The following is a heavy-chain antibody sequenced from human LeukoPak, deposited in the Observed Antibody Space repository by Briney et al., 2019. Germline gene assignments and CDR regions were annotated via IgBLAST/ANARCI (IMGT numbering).Heavy chain of an antibody. CDR2: IYYSGST. Sequence: SETLSLTCTVSGGSISSYYWSWIRQPPGKGLEWIGYIYYSGSTNYNPSLKSRVTISVDTSKKQLSLKLSSVTAADTGVCYCARVRHDPLEYGYYMDVWGKGTTVTVSS. CDR3: ARVRHDPLEYGYYMDV. D-gene: IGHD3-3*01. CDR1: GGSISSYY. V-gene: IGHV4-59*12. J-gene: IGHJ6*03.